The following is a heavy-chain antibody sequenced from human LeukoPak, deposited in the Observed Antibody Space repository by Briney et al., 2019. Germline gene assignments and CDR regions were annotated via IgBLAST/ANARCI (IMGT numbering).Heavy chain of an antibody. CDR2: IWFDGSDK. D-gene: IGHD1-14*01. CDR1: GFSFSSHD. V-gene: IGHV3-33*01. J-gene: IGHJ4*02. Sequence: GKSLRLSCAASGFSFSSHDMHWVRQAPGKGLEWVAIIWFDGSDKYYGDSVKGRFTISRDNSKNTLYLQMNSLRVEDTAVYYCARDLNREDFDYWGQGTLVAVSS. CDR3: ARDLNREDFDY.